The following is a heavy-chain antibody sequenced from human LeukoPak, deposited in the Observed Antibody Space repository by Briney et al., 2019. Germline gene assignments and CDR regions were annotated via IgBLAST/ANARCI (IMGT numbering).Heavy chain of an antibody. CDR3: ARLTPVAGTWYAFDH. V-gene: IGHV4-39*01. D-gene: IGHD6-19*01. Sequence: PSQTLSLTCTVSGGSFRSTGYYWSWIRQPPGKGLEWIATIYYSGSTYFNPSLKSRVTISVDTSKNQFSLKLSSVTAADTAVYYCARLTPVAGTWYAFDHWGQGTLVTVSS. CDR1: GGSFRSTGYY. CDR2: IYYSGST. J-gene: IGHJ4*02.